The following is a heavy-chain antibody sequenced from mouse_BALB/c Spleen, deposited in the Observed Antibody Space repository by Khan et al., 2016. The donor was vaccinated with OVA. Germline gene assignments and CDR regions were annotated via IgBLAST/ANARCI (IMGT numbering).Heavy chain of an antibody. V-gene: IGHV1-20*02. J-gene: IGHJ2*01. CDR2: IHPHFGET. D-gene: IGHD1-1*01. CDR1: GYSFTGYF. CDR3: ARIYGSDCDD. Sequence: EVQLQQSGPELVKPGASVKISCKASGYSFTGYFMNWVMQSHGKSLEWIGRIHPHFGETLYTQKFQGKATLTVDEYSSTAHMELRSLASEDSAVYYCARIYGSDCDDWGQGTTLTVSS.